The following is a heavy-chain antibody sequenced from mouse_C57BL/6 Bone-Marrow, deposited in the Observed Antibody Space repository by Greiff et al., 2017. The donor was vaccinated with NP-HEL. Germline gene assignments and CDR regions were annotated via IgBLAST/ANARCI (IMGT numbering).Heavy chain of an antibody. CDR2: IDPANGNT. J-gene: IGHJ4*01. CDR3: AREGYSNYGHYYAMDY. Sequence: EVQLVESVAELVRPGASVKLSCTASGFNIKNTYMHWVKQRPEQGLEWIGRIDPANGNTKYAPKFQGKATITADTSSNTAYLQLSSLTSEDTAIYYCAREGYSNYGHYYAMDYWGQGTSVTVSS. CDR1: GFNIKNTY. D-gene: IGHD2-5*01. V-gene: IGHV14-3*01.